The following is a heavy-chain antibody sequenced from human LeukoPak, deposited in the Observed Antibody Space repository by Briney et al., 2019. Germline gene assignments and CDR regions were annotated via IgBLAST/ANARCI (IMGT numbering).Heavy chain of an antibody. CDR3: ARVKMGATISDYYYYYMDV. J-gene: IGHJ6*03. D-gene: IGHD1-26*01. CDR2: IISNGGST. V-gene: IGHV3-64*01. CDR1: GFTFSAYT. Sequence: GGSLRLSCAASGFTFSAYTIHWVRQAPGRRLESVSSIISNGGSTYYANCVKGRFTISRDNSKNTLYLQMGSLRAEDMAVYYCARVKMGATISDYYYYYMDVWGKGTTVTVSS.